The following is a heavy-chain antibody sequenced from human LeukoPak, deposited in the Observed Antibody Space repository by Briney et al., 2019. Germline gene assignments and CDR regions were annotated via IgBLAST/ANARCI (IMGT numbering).Heavy chain of an antibody. D-gene: IGHD6-13*01. CDR2: IYYTGST. J-gene: IGHJ4*02. V-gene: IGHV4-59*12. Sequence: PSETLSLTCSVSGGSISSYYWSWIRQSPGKGLEWIGYIYYTGSTNYNPSLKSQVTISVDTSKNHFSLKLTSVTSADTAVYYCARGGQAAQSSNWCFYFDYWGQGALVTVSS. CDR3: ARGGQAAQSSNWCFYFDY. CDR1: GGSISSYY.